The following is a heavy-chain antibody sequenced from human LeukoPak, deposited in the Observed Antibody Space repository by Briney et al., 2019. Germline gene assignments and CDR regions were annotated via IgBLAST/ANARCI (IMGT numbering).Heavy chain of an antibody. CDR3: VKERDDGN. CDR1: GYTFTAYN. J-gene: IGHJ4*02. V-gene: IGHV1-2*02. Sequence: ASVTVPCKASGYTFTAYNIHWVRQAPGQGLEWMGRNNPNSGVADYAEKFQGGVTMTRDTSISTAYLELSSLRSDDTAVYYCVKERDDGNWGQG. CDR2: NNPNSGVA. D-gene: IGHD5-24*01.